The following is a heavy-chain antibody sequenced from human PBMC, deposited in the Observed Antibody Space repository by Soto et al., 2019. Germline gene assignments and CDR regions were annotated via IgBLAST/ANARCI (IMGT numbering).Heavy chain of an antibody. CDR2: IIPIFGTA. Sequence: QVQLVQSGAEVKKPGSSVKVSCKASGGTFSSYAISWVRQAPGQGHEWMGGIIPIFGTANYAQKLQGRVTITADESTSTAYMELSSLRSEETAVYYCAGDSSIAARSYGMDVWGQGTTVTVSS. J-gene: IGHJ6*02. D-gene: IGHD6-6*01. CDR1: GGTFSSYA. CDR3: AGDSSIAARSYGMDV. V-gene: IGHV1-69*01.